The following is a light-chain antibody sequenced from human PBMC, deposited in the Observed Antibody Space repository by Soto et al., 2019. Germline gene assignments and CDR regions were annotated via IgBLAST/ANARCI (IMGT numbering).Light chain of an antibody. CDR1: QSVSNY. Sequence: EIVLPQSPATLSLSPGARSTLSCRASQSVSNYLAWYQQKPGQAPRLLIYDASNRATDIPARFSGSGSGTDFTLTISSLEPEDFAVYYCQQRSNWPPFTFGQGTRLEIK. V-gene: IGKV3-11*01. CDR2: DAS. CDR3: QQRSNWPPFT. J-gene: IGKJ5*01.